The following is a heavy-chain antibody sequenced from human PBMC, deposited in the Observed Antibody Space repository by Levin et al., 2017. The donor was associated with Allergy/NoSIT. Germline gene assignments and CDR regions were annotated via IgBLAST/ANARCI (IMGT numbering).Heavy chain of an antibody. Sequence: VKVSCKASGYTFKTYGISWVRQAPGQGLEWMGWISTHNGNTNYAQSFQGRVTMTTDTSTSTADMELRSLISDDTAVYYCARFVVTPVSYFYMDVWGKGTTVTVSS. V-gene: IGHV1-18*01. D-gene: IGHD2-2*01. CDR2: ISTHNGNT. CDR1: GYTFKTYG. CDR3: ARFVVTPVSYFYMDV. J-gene: IGHJ6*03.